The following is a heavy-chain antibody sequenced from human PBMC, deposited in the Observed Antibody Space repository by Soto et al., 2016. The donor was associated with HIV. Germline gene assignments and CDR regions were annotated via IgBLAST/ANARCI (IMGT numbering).Heavy chain of an antibody. D-gene: IGHD6-19*01. CDR2: ISAYDGNT. CDR3: VRDQQWPTELYHYYGMDV. CDR1: GYTFTSYG. J-gene: IGHJ6*02. V-gene: IGHV1-18*01. Sequence: QVQLVQSGAEVKKPGASVKVSCKAAGYTFTSYGISWVRQAPGQGLEWMGWISAYDGNTNYAQKLQGRVTMTTDTSTSTAYMELRSLRCDDTAVYYCVRDQQWPTELYHYYGMDVWGQGTTVTVSS.